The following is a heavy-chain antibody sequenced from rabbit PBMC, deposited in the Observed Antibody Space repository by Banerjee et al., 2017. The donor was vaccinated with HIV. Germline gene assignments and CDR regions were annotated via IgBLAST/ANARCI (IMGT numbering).Heavy chain of an antibody. Sequence: QLKETGGGLVQPGGSLTLSCTASGFTISSSYWMSWVRQAPGKGLEWIGYISTGDGSTYYASWVNGRFTISSDNAQNTLYLQLNSLTAADTATYFCARDLAGVIGWNFSLWGPGTLVTVS. CDR2: ISTGDGST. CDR1: GFTISSSY. CDR3: ARDLAGVIGWNFSL. V-gene: IGHV1S7*01. J-gene: IGHJ4*01. D-gene: IGHD4-1*01.